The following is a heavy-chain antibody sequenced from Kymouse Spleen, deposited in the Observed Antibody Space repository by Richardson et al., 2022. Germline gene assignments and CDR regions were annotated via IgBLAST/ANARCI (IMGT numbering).Heavy chain of an antibody. J-gene: IGHJ6*02. V-gene: IGHV3-9*01. CDR1: GFTFDDYA. Sequence: EVQLVESGGGLVQPGRSLRLSCAASGFTFDDYAMHWVRQAPGKGLEWVSGISWNSGSIGYADSVKGRFTISRDNAKNSLYLQMNSLRAEDTALYYCAKDIAYSSSWNGMDVWGQGTTVTVSS. D-gene: IGHD6-6*01. CDR3: AKDIAYSSSWNGMDV. CDR2: ISWNSGSI.